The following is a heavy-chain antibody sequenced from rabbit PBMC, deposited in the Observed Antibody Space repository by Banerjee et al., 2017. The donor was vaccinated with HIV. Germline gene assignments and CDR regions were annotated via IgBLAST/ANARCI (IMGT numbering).Heavy chain of an antibody. Sequence: QEQLEESGGDLVKPEGSLTLTCTASGFSFSSSYWISWVRQAPGKGLEWIACIYTGDGNTYYASWAKGRFTISKTSSTTVTLQMTSLTAADTATYFCARRYSSGYSDLWGPGTLVTVS. D-gene: IGHD1-1*01. CDR2: IYTGDGNT. J-gene: IGHJ4*01. CDR1: GFSFSSSYW. CDR3: ARRYSSGYSDL. V-gene: IGHV1S45*01.